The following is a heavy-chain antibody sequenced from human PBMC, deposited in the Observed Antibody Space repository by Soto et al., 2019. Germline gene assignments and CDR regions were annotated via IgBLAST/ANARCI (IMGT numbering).Heavy chain of an antibody. D-gene: IGHD3-10*01. CDR2: TYYRSKWYN. Sequence: SQTLSLTCAISGDSVSSNSAAWNWIRQSPSRGLEWLGRTYYRSKWYNDYAVSVKSRITINPDTSKNQFSLQLNSVTPEDTAVYYCARALITMVRGVIITNWGQGPLVTVSS. J-gene: IGHJ4*02. V-gene: IGHV6-1*01. CDR1: GDSVSSNSAA. CDR3: ARALITMVRGVIITN.